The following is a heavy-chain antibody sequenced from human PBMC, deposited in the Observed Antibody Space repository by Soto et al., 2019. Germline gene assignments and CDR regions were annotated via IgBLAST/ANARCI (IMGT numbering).Heavy chain of an antibody. CDR3: ARDGIGSAAFWGYLDF. V-gene: IGHV3-33*01. J-gene: IGHJ4*02. Sequence: QVQLVESGGGVVQPGKSLRLSCAAPGSIFRGYGMHWVRQAPGKGLEWVAIIRFDGSNIKYADAVMGRFTISRDNSKNMLYLEMNSLRVEDRAIYYCARDGIGSAAFWGYLDFWGQGTMVTVSS. D-gene: IGHD2-15*01. CDR2: IRFDGSNI. CDR1: GSIFRGYG.